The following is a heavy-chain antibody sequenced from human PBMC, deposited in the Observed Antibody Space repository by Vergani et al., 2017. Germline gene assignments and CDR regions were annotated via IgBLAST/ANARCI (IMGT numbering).Heavy chain of an antibody. Sequence: EVQLVESGGGLIHPGGSLRLSCEGSGFSFSGYWMHWVRQSPEKGLVWVSRIKSDGSITNYADSVKGRFTISRDSAKNMMYLQLNSLRDEDTAVYYCERDGRMGAECTELDYWGQGTLVTVSS. CDR2: IKSDGSIT. D-gene: IGHD1-14*01. CDR1: GFSFSGYW. V-gene: IGHV3-74*01. J-gene: IGHJ4*02. CDR3: ERDGRMGAECTELDY.